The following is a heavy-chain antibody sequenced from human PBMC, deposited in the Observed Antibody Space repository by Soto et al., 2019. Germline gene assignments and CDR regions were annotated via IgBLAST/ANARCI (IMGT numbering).Heavy chain of an antibody. Sequence: SQTLSLPCAISGDSVSSNSAAWNWIRQSPSRGLEWLGRTYYRSKWYNDYAVSVKSRITINPDTSKNQFSLQLNSVTPEDTAVYYCARDQVVPAAIGQKTYNWFDPWGQGTLVTVSS. CDR2: TYYRSKWYN. V-gene: IGHV6-1*01. J-gene: IGHJ5*02. CDR1: GDSVSSNSAA. D-gene: IGHD2-2*02. CDR3: ARDQVVPAAIGQKTYNWFDP.